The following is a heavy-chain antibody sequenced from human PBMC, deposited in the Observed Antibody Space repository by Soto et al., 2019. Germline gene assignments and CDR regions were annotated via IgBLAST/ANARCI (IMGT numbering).Heavy chain of an antibody. D-gene: IGHD3-22*01. J-gene: IGHJ5*02. V-gene: IGHV4-30-4*01. CDR2: IYYSGST. Sequence: TLSLTCTVSGGSISSGDYYWSWIRQPPGKGLEWIGYIYYSGSTYYNPSLKSRVTISVDTSKNQFSLKLSSVTAADTAVYYCASYTYYYDNRGRLNNWFDPWGQGTLVTASS. CDR1: GGSISSGDYY. CDR3: ASYTYYYDNRGRLNNWFDP.